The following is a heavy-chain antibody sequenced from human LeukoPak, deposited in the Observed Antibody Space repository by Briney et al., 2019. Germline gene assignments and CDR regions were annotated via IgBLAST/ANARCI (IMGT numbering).Heavy chain of an antibody. J-gene: IGHJ4*02. Sequence: GGSLRLSCAASGFTFTSYWMNWVRRAPGKGLEWVANIKQDGSEKYYVDSLKGRFTISRDNAKNSLFLQMNSLRAEDTAVYYCARGLIVRGVIVGNLFDSWGQGTLVTVSS. CDR2: IKQDGSEK. CDR3: ARGLIVRGVIVGNLFDS. D-gene: IGHD3-10*01. V-gene: IGHV3-7*01. CDR1: GFTFTSYW.